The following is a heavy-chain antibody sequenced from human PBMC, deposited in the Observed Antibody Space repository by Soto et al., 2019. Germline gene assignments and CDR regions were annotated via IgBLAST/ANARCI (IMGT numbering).Heavy chain of an antibody. D-gene: IGHD3-3*01. CDR1: GFTFSSYA. CDR3: AKDPEYYDFWSGPMGFDP. J-gene: IGHJ5*02. CDR2: ISGSGGST. V-gene: IGHV3-23*01. Sequence: GGSLRLSCAASGFTFSSYAMSWVRQAPGKGLEWVSAISGSGGSTYYADSVKGRFTISRDNSKNTLYLQMNSLRAEDTAVYYCAKDPEYYDFWSGPMGFDPWGQGTLVTVSS.